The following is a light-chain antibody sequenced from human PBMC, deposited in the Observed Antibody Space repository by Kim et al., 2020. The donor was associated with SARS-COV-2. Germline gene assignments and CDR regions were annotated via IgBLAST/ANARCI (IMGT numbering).Light chain of an antibody. CDR3: QRYIRAPWT. J-gene: IGKJ1*01. Sequence: ASVGDRVTITCRASQDISHYLAWYQQKPGKVPKLLIYAASTLQSGVPSRFSGSASGTDFSHTISSLQPEDVATYYCQRYIRAPWTFGQGTKVDIK. CDR2: AAS. CDR1: QDISHY. V-gene: IGKV1-27*01.